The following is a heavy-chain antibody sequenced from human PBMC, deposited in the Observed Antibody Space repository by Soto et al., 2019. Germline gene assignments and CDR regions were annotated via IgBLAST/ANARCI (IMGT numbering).Heavy chain of an antibody. CDR3: ARAIAVAGTPPSV. D-gene: IGHD6-19*01. J-gene: IGHJ6*02. CDR2: INWKSDI. V-gene: IGHV3-9*01. CDR1: GFTFDDNA. Sequence: GGSLRLSCAVSGFTFDDNAMHWVRQAPEKGLEWVSGINWKSDIGYADSVKGRFTISRDNAKNSLYLQMNSLSAEDTAVYYCARAIAVAGTPPSVWGQGTTVTVSS.